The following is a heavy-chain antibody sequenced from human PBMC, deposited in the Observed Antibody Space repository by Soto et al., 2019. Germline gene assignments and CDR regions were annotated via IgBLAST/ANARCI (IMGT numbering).Heavy chain of an antibody. J-gene: IGHJ4*02. Sequence: GASVKVSCKASGGTFSSHSINWVRQAPGQGLEWMGGIITLFGTANYAQNFQGRVTITADQSTSTAYMELNSLRSDDTAVYCCAREVGYGDFSAALLDWGQGTLVTVSS. CDR1: GGTFSSHS. CDR2: IITLFGTA. V-gene: IGHV1-69*13. CDR3: AREVGYGDFSAALLD. D-gene: IGHD4-17*01.